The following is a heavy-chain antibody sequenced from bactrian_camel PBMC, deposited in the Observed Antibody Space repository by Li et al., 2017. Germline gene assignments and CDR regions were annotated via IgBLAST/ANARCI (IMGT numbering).Heavy chain of an antibody. Sequence: DVQLVESGGGLVQPGGSLRLSCAASGFTFSSYDMSWVRQAPGMGLEWVSYIQIDGSSTSYADSVKGRFTISRDDAKNSVYLQMNSLSSEDTGRYYCATWWEHWGQGTQVTVS. D-gene: IGHD7*01. J-gene: IGHJ4*01. CDR2: IQIDGSST. CDR3: ATWWEH. CDR1: GFTFSSYD. V-gene: IGHV3S40*01.